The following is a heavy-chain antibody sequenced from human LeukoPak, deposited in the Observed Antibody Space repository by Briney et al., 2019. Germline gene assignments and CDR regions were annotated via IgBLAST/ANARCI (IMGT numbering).Heavy chain of an antibody. Sequence: GGSLRLSCAASGFTFSSYGMHWVRQAPGKGLEWVAVISYDGSNKYYADSVKGRFTISRDISKNTLYLQMNSLRAEDTAVYYCAKVLGGFDYWGQGTLVTVSS. CDR3: AKVLGGFDY. V-gene: IGHV3-30*18. CDR2: ISYDGSNK. CDR1: GFTFSSYG. J-gene: IGHJ4*02. D-gene: IGHD3-10*01.